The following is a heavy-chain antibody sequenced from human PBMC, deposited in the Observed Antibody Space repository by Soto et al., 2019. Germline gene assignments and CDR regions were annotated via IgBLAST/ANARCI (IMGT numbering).Heavy chain of an antibody. CDR3: ARDKEVAGTFHYYYYGMDV. J-gene: IGHJ6*02. Sequence: GGSLRLSCAASGFTFRDYYMRWIRQAPGKGLEWVSYISSSSSYTNYADSVKGRFTISRDNAKNSLYLQMNSLRAEDTAVYYCARDKEVAGTFHYYYYGMDVWGQGTTVTVSS. CDR2: ISSSSSYT. D-gene: IGHD6-19*01. CDR1: GFTFRDYY. V-gene: IGHV3-11*06.